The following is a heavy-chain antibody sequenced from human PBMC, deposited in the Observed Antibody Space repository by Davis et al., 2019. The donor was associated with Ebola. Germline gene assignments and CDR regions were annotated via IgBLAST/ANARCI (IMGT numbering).Heavy chain of an antibody. D-gene: IGHD2-21*01. Sequence: GESLKISCVASGFTLRNYAMHWVRQAPGKGLEWVAVISYDGSNKYYADSVKGRFTISRDNSKNTLYLQMNSLRAEDTAVYYCASGVTNNDWQHQFDYWGQGALVSVS. CDR3: ASGVTNNDWQHQFDY. J-gene: IGHJ4*02. CDR1: GFTLRNYA. CDR2: ISYDGSNK. V-gene: IGHV3-30-3*01.